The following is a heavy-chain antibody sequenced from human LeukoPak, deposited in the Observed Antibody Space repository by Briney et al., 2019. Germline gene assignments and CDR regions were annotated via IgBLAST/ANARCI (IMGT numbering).Heavy chain of an antibody. D-gene: IGHD5-18*01. CDR3: VREGNGYPDY. J-gene: IGHJ4*02. CDR1: GFTFSSYA. V-gene: IGHV3-23*01. CDR2: ISGSGGST. Sequence: GGSLRLSCAASGFTFSSYAMSRVRQAPGKGLEWVSAISGSGGSTYYADSVKGRFTISRDNAKNSLYLQMNSLRDEDTAVYYCVREGNGYPDYWGQGTLVTVSS.